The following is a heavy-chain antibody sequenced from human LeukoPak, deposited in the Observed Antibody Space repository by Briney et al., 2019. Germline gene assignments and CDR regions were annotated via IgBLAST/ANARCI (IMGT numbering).Heavy chain of an antibody. J-gene: IGHJ6*03. CDR1: GGSFSGYY. Sequence: SETLSLTCAVYGGSFSGYYWSWIRQPPGKGLEWIGEINHSGSTNYNPSLKSRVTISVDTSKNQFSLKLSSVTAADTAVYYCARGGGYYYMDVWGKGTTVTVSS. CDR3: ARGGGYYYMDV. CDR2: INHSGST. V-gene: IGHV4-34*01.